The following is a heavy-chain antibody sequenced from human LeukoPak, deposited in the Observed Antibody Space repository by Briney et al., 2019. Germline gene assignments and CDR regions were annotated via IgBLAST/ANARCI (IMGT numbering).Heavy chain of an antibody. Sequence: SETLSLTCAVYGGSFSGYYWSWFRHPPGKGLEWIGEINHSGSTNYNPSLKSRVTISVDTSKNQFSLKLSSVTAADTAVYYCARTREKGGYYYHDAFDIWGQGTMVTVSS. CDR1: GGSFSGYY. CDR3: ARTREKGGYYYHDAFDI. J-gene: IGHJ3*02. D-gene: IGHD3-22*01. V-gene: IGHV4-34*01. CDR2: INHSGST.